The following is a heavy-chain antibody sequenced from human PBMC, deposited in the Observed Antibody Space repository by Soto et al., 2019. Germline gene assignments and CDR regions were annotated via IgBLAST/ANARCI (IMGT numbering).Heavy chain of an antibody. CDR3: AKDPVPQLLPSWWFDP. J-gene: IGHJ5*02. Sequence: EVPLLESGGGLVQPGGSLRLSCAASGVAFGAYAMTWFRQAPGKGLEWVSVISGDGGNTYYADSVKGRFTVSRDNSKKMLYLEMNMLRVEDTAIYYCAKDPVPQLLPSWWFDPWGQGTRVTVSS. D-gene: IGHD2-2*01. V-gene: IGHV3-23*01. CDR1: GVAFGAYA. CDR2: ISGDGGNT.